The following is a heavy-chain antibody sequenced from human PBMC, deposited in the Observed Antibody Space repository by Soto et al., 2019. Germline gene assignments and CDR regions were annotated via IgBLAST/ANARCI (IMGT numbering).Heavy chain of an antibody. CDR1: GFIFNEYP. D-gene: IGHD3-22*01. CDR3: ARDFYDGSGYTYFDF. V-gene: IGHV1-3*01. J-gene: IGHJ4*02. CDR2: ISAVNGET. Sequence: ASVKVSCKASGFIFNEYPMHWVRQAPGQSLEWMGWISAVNGETKYSQKFQHRVTITKDASAHTAHLELSSLRSEDTAVYYCARDFYDGSGYTYFDFWGQGTLVTVSS.